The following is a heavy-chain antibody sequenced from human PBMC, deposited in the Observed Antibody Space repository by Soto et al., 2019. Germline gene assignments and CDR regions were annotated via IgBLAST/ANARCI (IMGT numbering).Heavy chain of an antibody. Sequence: SETPSLTCTVSGGSISSSSYYWGWIRQPPGKGLEWIGSIYYSGSTYYNPSLKSRVTLSIDMTNNHVSLILNSVTAADTAVYYCARVGPWVPYYYDSSPYTFENWFDPWGQGTLVTVSS. CDR3: ARVGPWVPYYYDSSPYTFENWFDP. D-gene: IGHD3-22*01. J-gene: IGHJ5*02. CDR2: IYYSGST. V-gene: IGHV4-39*02. CDR1: GGSISSSSYY.